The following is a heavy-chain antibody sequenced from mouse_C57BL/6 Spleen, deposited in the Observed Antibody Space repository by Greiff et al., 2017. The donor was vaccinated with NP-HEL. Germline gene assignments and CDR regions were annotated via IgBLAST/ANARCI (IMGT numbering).Heavy chain of an antibody. CDR2: IDPENGDT. CDR1: GFNIKDDY. Sequence: VQLVESGAELVRPGASVKLSCTASGFNIKDDYMHWVKQRPEQGLEWIGWIDPENGDTEYASKFQGKATITADTSSNTAYLQLSSLTSEDTAVYYCTTGGSSSQAMDYWGQGTSVTVSS. D-gene: IGHD1-1*01. J-gene: IGHJ4*01. V-gene: IGHV14-4*01. CDR3: TTGGSSSQAMDY.